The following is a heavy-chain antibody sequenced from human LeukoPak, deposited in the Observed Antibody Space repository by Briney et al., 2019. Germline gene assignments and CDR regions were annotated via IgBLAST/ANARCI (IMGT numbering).Heavy chain of an antibody. V-gene: IGHV4-39*07. CDR3: ARIVAVAGTLHDTNFDY. D-gene: IGHD6-19*01. CDR1: GGSISSSSYY. J-gene: IGHJ4*02. CDR2: IYYSGST. Sequence: PSETLSLTCTVSGGSISSSSYYWGWIRQPPGKGLEWIGSIYYSGSTYYNPSLKSRVTISVDTSKNQFSLKLSSVTAADTAVYYCARIVAVAGTLHDTNFDYWGQGTLVTVSS.